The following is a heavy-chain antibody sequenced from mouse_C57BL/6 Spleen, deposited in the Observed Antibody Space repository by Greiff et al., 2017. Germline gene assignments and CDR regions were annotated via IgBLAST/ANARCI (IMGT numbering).Heavy chain of an antibody. CDR1: GFNIKDDY. CDR3: TTPLYGSRGSYAMDY. Sequence: EVKLQQSGAELVRPGASVKLSCTASGFNIKDDYMHWVKQRPEQGLEWIGWIDPENGDTEYASKFQGKATITADTSSNTAYLQLSSLTSEDTAVYYCTTPLYGSRGSYAMDYWGQGTSVTVSS. J-gene: IGHJ4*01. CDR2: IDPENGDT. D-gene: IGHD1-1*01. V-gene: IGHV14-4*01.